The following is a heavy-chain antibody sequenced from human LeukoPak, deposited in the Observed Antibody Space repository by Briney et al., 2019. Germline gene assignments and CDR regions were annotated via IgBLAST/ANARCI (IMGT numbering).Heavy chain of an antibody. Sequence: PSETLSLTCAVYGGSFSGYYWSWIRQPPGKGLEWIGEINHSGSTNYNPSLKSRVTISVDTSKNQFSLKLSSVTAADTAVYYWARGTRYGYSCGWSAALRYWGQGTLVTVSS. D-gene: IGHD6-19*01. CDR1: GGSFSGYY. CDR2: INHSGST. V-gene: IGHV4-34*01. CDR3: ARGTRYGYSCGWSAALRY. J-gene: IGHJ4*02.